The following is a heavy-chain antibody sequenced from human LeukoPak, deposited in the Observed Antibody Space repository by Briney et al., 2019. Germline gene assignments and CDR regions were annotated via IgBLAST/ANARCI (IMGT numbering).Heavy chain of an antibody. CDR2: INHSGST. CDR3: ARGTHYYGSGSYLRP. D-gene: IGHD3-10*01. CDR1: GGSFSGYY. V-gene: IGHV4-34*01. Sequence: SETLSLTCAVYGGSFSGYYWSWTRQPPGKGLKWIGEINHSGSTNYNPSLKSRVTISVDTSKNQFSLKLSSVTAADTAVYYCARGTHYYGSGSYLRPWGQGTLVTVSS. J-gene: IGHJ5*02.